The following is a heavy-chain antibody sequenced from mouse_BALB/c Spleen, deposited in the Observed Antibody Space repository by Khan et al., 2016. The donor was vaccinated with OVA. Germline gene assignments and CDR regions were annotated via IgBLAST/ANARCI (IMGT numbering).Heavy chain of an antibody. D-gene: IGHD2-3*01. CDR2: IYPGSDNA. CDR3: ARRDGYYFYFDY. V-gene: IGHV1-81*01. Sequence: QVRLQQSGPELVKPGASVKMSCKASGYTFTYYVITWVKQRTGQGLEWIGEIYPGSDNAYYNERFKGKATLTADKSSNTTQMQLSSLTSDESAVYFCARRDGYYFYFDYWGQGTTLTVSS. CDR1: GYTFTYYV. J-gene: IGHJ2*01.